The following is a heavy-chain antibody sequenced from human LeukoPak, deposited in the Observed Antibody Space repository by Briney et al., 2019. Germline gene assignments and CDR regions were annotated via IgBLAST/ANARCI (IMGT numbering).Heavy chain of an antibody. J-gene: IGHJ4*02. V-gene: IGHV4-59*01. Sequence: PSETLSLTCTVSGGSITSNHWSWVRQPPGKGLEWIGYIYYSGSTNYNPSLKSRVTISVDTSKNQFSLKLSSVTAADTAVYYCARGDCSGGSCYFRSFDYWGQGTLVTVSS. CDR1: GGSITSNH. D-gene: IGHD2-15*01. CDR3: ARGDCSGGSCYFRSFDY. CDR2: IYYSGST.